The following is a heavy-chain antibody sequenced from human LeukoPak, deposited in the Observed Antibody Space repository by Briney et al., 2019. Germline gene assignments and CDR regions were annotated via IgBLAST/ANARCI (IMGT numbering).Heavy chain of an antibody. Sequence: SETLSLTCTVSGDSISSYYWSWIRQPPGKGLEWIGDIYYSGSTNYNPSLKSRVSISVDTSKNQISLKLSSVTAADTAVYYCARLVQLWLGPDYWGQGTLVTVSS. CDR3: ARLVQLWLGPDY. CDR1: GDSISSYY. D-gene: IGHD5-18*01. J-gene: IGHJ4*02. CDR2: IYYSGST. V-gene: IGHV4-59*08.